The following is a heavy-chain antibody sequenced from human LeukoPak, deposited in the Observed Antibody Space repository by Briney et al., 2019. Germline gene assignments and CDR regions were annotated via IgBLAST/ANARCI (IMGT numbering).Heavy chain of an antibody. V-gene: IGHV1-2*06. D-gene: IGHD6-19*01. CDR2: INPNSGGT. CDR3: ARESIRGWYPLTFDY. Sequence: ASVKVSCKASGYTFTGYYMHWVRQAPGQGLEWMGRINPNSGGTNYAQKFQGRGTMTRDTSISTAYMELSRLRSDDTAVYYCARESIRGWYPLTFDYWGQGTLVTVSS. CDR1: GYTFTGYY. J-gene: IGHJ4*02.